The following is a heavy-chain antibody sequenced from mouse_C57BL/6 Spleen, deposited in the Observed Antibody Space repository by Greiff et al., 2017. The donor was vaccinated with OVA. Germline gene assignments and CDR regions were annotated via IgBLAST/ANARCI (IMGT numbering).Heavy chain of an antibody. D-gene: IGHD2-1*01. Sequence: QVQLQQSGPELVKPGASVKISCKASGYAFSSSWMNWVKQRPGKGLEWIGRIYPGDGDTNYNGKFKGKATLTADKSSSTAYMQLSSLTSEDSAVYFCARRDGNYWYCDVWGTGTTVTVSS. CDR3: ARRDGNYWYCDV. V-gene: IGHV1-82*01. CDR2: IYPGDGDT. J-gene: IGHJ1*03. CDR1: GYAFSSSW.